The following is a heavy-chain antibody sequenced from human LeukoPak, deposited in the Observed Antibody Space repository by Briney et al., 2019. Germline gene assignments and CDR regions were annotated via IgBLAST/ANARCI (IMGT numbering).Heavy chain of an antibody. CDR2: IKSDGTDK. J-gene: IGHJ4*02. V-gene: IGHV3-30*02. Sequence: GGSLRLSCAASGFTFSSYAMSWVRQAPGKGLEWMSFIKSDGTDKHYADSVKGRFTISRDNSKNTLYLQMDSLRPEDTAMYYCTKGISTEDYRFFFWGQGALVTVSS. CDR3: TKGISTEDYRFFF. CDR1: GFTFSSYA. D-gene: IGHD3-16*02.